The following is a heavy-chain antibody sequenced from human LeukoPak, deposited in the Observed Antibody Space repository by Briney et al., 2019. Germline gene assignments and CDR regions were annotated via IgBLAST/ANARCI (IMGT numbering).Heavy chain of an antibody. CDR2: ISGGSGST. J-gene: IGHJ4*02. CDR3: AKDPGHSRAEYYFDY. Sequence: GGSLRLSCAASGFTFSSYAMSWVRQAPGKGLAWVSTISGGSGSTYCADSVKGRITISRNNSKNTQYPQMNSLRDEDTAVYYCAKDPGHSRAEYYFDYWGQGTMVTV. V-gene: IGHV3-23*01. CDR1: GFTFSSYA. D-gene: IGHD4-23*01.